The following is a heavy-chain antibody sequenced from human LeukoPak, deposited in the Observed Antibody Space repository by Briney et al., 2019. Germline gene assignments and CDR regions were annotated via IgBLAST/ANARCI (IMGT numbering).Heavy chain of an antibody. CDR3: AREKRFLFDY. CDR2: IYYSGST. V-gene: IGHV4-59*01. D-gene: IGHD3-10*01. Sequence: SETLSLTCTVSGYSISSYYWSWIRQPPGKGLEWIGYIYYSGSTNYNPSLKSRVTISVDTSKNQFSLKLSSVTAADTAVYYCAREKRFLFDYWGQGTLVTVSS. J-gene: IGHJ4*02. CDR1: GYSISSYY.